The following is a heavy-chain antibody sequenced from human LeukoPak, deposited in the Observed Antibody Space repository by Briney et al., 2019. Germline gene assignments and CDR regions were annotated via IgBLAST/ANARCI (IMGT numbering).Heavy chain of an antibody. V-gene: IGHV4-4*02. CDR1: GGSISSSNW. CDR3: ARGPYCSSTSCYYYYYYGMDV. CDR2: IYHSGST. Sequence: SETLSLTCAVSGGSISSSNWWSWVRQPPGKGLEWIGEIYHSGSTNYNPSLKSRVTISVDKSKNQFSLKLSSVTAADTAAYYCARGPYCSSTSCYYYYYYGMDVWGQGTTVTVSS. J-gene: IGHJ6*02. D-gene: IGHD2-2*01.